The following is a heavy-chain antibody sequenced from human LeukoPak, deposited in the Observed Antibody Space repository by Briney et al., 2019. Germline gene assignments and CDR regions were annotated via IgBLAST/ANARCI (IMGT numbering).Heavy chain of an antibody. D-gene: IGHD3-9*01. V-gene: IGHV1-69*04. CDR2: IIPILGIA. CDR3: AREDYDILTGYPPTT. Sequence: ASVKVSCKASGYTFTGYYMHWVRQAPGQGLEWMGRIIPILGIANYAQKFQGRVTITADKSTSTAYMELSSLRSEDTAVYYCAREDYDILTGYPPTTWGQGTLVTVSS. J-gene: IGHJ5*02. CDR1: GYTFTGYY.